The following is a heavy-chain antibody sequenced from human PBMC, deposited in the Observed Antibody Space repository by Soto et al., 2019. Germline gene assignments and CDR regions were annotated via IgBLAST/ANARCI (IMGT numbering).Heavy chain of an antibody. J-gene: IGHJ5*02. CDR1: GGSISSGGYY. V-gene: IGHV4-31*03. Sequence: QVQLQESGPGLVKPSQTLSLTCTVSGGSISSGGYYWSWIRQHPGKGLEWIGYIYYSGSTYYNPSLKSRVTISVDTSKNQFSLKLSSVTAADTAVYYCARERDCSGGSCYSEWFDPWGLGTLVTVSS. D-gene: IGHD2-15*01. CDR3: ARERDCSGGSCYSEWFDP. CDR2: IYYSGST.